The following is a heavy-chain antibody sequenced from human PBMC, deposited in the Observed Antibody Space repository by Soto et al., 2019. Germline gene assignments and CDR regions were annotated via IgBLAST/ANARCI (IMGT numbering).Heavy chain of an antibody. J-gene: IGHJ4*02. CDR3: ARMYSYDSSGAFYY. V-gene: IGHV1-69*13. CDR1: GGTFSSYA. CDR2: IIPIFRTA. Sequence: VKVSCKASGGTFSSYAINGVRQAPGQGLEWMRGIIPIFRTANYAQYFPGRVTITAAESTNTAYMALSTLRSDDMAEYSCARMYSYDSSGAFYYWGQGTLVTVSS. D-gene: IGHD3-22*01.